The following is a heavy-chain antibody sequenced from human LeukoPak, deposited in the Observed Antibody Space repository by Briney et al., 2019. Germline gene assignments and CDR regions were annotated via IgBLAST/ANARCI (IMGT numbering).Heavy chain of an antibody. CDR2: IYHSGST. CDR1: GGSISSSSYY. V-gene: IGHV4-30-2*01. J-gene: IGHJ4*02. D-gene: IGHD6-19*01. Sequence: PSETLSLTCTVSGGSISSSSYYWGWIRQPPGKGLEWIGYIYHSGSTYYNPSLKSRVTISVDRSKNQFSLKLSSVTAADTAVYYCARGSSGWYGNDYWGQGTLVTVSS. CDR3: ARGSSGWYGNDY.